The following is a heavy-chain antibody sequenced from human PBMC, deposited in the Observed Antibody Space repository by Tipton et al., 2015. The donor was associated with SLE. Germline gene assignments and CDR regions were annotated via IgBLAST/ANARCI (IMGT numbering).Heavy chain of an antibody. CDR1: GASISGYF. D-gene: IGHD2/OR15-2a*01. CDR3: ARETDFYYYMDV. J-gene: IGHJ6*03. Sequence: TLSLTCIVSGASISGYFWSWIRQPPGKGLELIGYIYYSGSTNYNPSLKSRVTISVDTSKNQFALNLNSVTAADTAVYYCARETDFYYYMDVWGRGTTVTVSS. CDR2: IYYSGST. V-gene: IGHV4-59*12.